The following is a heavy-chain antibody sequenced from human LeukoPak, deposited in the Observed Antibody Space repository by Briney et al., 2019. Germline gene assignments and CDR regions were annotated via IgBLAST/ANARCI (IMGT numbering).Heavy chain of an antibody. D-gene: IGHD5-18*01. CDR1: GYTFTSYA. V-gene: IGHV7-4-1*02. J-gene: IGHJ3*02. CDR2: INTNSGDP. Sequence: ASVKVSCKASGYTFTSYAMNWVRQAPGEGLEWMGWINTNSGDPTYAQGFTGRFVFSLDTSVSTAYLQISSLRAEDTAVYYCARFRPHGYYDTFDIWGQGTMVTVS. CDR3: ARFRPHGYYDTFDI.